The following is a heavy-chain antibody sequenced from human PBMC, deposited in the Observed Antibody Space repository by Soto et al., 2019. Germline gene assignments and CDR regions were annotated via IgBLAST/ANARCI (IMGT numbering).Heavy chain of an antibody. J-gene: IGHJ5*02. CDR2: IYYIGST. CDR1: GGSITGGSISSTSFY. Sequence: SETLSLTCTVSGGSITGGSISSTSFYWNWIRQHPGKGLEWIGYIYYIGSTYYNPSLKSRVTISLDTSKNQFSLRLSSVTAADTAVYYCARSVFPWGQGTLVTVSS. V-gene: IGHV4-31*03. CDR3: ARSVFP.